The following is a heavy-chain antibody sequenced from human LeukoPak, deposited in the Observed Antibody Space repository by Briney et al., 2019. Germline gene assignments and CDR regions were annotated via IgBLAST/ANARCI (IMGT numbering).Heavy chain of an antibody. CDR2: INHSGST. CDR1: GGSFSGYY. Sequence: KPSETLSLTCAVYGGSFSGYYWSWIRQPPGKGLEWIGEINHSGSTNYNSSLKSRVTISVDTSKNQFSLKLSSVTAADTAVYYCASSRVPRASFDYWGQGTLVTVSS. D-gene: IGHD5-12*01. J-gene: IGHJ4*02. V-gene: IGHV4-34*01. CDR3: ASSRVPRASFDY.